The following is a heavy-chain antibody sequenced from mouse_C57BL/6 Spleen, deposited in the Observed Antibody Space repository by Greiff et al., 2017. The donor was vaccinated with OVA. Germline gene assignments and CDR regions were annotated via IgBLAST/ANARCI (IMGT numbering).Heavy chain of an antibody. D-gene: IGHD1-1*01. CDR1: GYTFTSYG. Sequence: VQLKESGAELVRPGSSVKMSCKPSGYTFTSYGINWVKQRPGQGLEWIGYIYIGNGYTEYNEKFKGKATLTSDTSSSTAYMQLSSLTSEDSAIYFGARYDGSSHWYVDVWGTGTTVTVSS. CDR3: ARYDGSSHWYVDV. CDR2: IYIGNGYT. V-gene: IGHV1-58*01. J-gene: IGHJ1*03.